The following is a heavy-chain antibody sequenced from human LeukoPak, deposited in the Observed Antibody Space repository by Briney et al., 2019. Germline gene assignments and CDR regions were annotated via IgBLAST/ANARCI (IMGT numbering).Heavy chain of an antibody. D-gene: IGHD2-8*01. CDR2: IYYSGST. V-gene: IGHV4-30-4*01. Sequence: SETLSLTCTVSGGSISSGDYYWSWIRQPPGKGLEWIGYIYYSGSTYYNPSLKSRVTISVDTSKNQFSQKLSSVTAADTAVYYCARVLYYGLGMDVWGQGTTVTVSS. CDR3: ARVLYYGLGMDV. CDR1: GGSISSGDYY. J-gene: IGHJ6*02.